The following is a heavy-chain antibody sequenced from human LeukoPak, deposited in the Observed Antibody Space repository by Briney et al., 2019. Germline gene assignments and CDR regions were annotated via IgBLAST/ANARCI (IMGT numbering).Heavy chain of an antibody. Sequence: GASVKVSCKASGYTFTSYGISWVRQAPGQGLEWMGWISAYNGNTNYAQKLQGRVTMTTDTSTSTAYMELRSLRSDDTAVYYCARDSSGNTYYYYYYMDVWGKGTTVTVSS. CDR3: ARDSSGNTYYYYYYMDV. CDR1: GYTFTSYG. V-gene: IGHV1-18*01. CDR2: ISAYNGNT. J-gene: IGHJ6*03. D-gene: IGHD6-6*01.